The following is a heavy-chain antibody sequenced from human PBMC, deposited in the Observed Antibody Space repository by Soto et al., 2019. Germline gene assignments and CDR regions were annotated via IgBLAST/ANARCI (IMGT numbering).Heavy chain of an antibody. CDR2: INPDGRTI. D-gene: IGHD1-1*01. Sequence: PGGSLRLSCAASAFSFSTSWMHWVRQAPGEGLVWVSRINPDGRTINYADSVKGRFTISRDNAKNTLYLQMNILRVEDTAVYFCATAGNYRCDNWGLGTLVTVSS. CDR1: AFSFSTSW. J-gene: IGHJ4*02. V-gene: IGHV3-74*01. CDR3: ATAGNYRCDN.